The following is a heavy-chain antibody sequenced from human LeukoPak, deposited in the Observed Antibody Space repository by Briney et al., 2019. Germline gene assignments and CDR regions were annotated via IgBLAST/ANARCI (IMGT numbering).Heavy chain of an antibody. J-gene: IGHJ5*02. CDR3: ARDPGGGWFDT. Sequence: SQTLSLTCAISGDSFSSTTAAWNWLRQSPSRGLEWLGRTYQRAKWYNDYAESLRSRITIKPDTSKKHFSLQLNFVTPEDTAVYYCARDPGGGWFDTWGQGTLVTVSS. CDR1: GDSFSSTTAA. CDR2: TYQRAKWYN. D-gene: IGHD1-26*01. V-gene: IGHV6-1*01.